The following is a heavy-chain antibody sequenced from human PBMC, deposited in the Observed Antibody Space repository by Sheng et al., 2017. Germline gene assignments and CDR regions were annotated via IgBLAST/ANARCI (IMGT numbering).Heavy chain of an antibody. D-gene: IGHD2-2*01. V-gene: IGHV4-38-2*01. CDR3: ARGPGYCSSTTCSLGDYYYYNYMDV. CDR1: GYSISSGYY. J-gene: IGHJ6*03. Sequence: QVQLQESGPGLVKASETLSLTCAVSGYSISSGYYWGWIRQPPGKGLEWIGTIYRSGSTYYNPSLKSRVTMSVDTSKNQFSLKLSSVTAADTGVYYCARGPGYCSSTTCSLGDYYYYNYMDVWAKGPR. CDR2: IYRSGST.